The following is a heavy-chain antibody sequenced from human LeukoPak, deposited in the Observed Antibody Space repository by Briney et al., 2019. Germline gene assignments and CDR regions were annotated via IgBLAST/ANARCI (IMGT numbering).Heavy chain of an antibody. Sequence: SVKVSCKASGGTFSSYAISWVRQAPGQGLEWMGGIIPIFGTANYAQKFQGRVTITTDESTSTAYMELSSLRSEDTAVYYCARVTAYCSSTSCYTHDYWGQGTLVTVSS. V-gene: IGHV1-69*05. D-gene: IGHD2-2*02. J-gene: IGHJ4*02. CDR3: ARVTAYCSSTSCYTHDY. CDR2: IIPIFGTA. CDR1: GGTFSSYA.